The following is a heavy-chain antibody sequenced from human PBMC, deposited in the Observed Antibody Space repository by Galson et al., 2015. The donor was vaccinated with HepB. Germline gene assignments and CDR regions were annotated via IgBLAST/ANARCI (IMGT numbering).Heavy chain of an antibody. Sequence: SVKVSCKASGYTFTSYAMHWVRQAPGQRLEWMGWINAGNGNTKYSQKFQGRVTITRDTSASTAYMELSSLRSEDTAVYYCARVGLRYFDGALLDYWGQGTLVTVSS. CDR3: ARVGLRYFDGALLDY. V-gene: IGHV1-3*01. J-gene: IGHJ4*02. D-gene: IGHD3-9*01. CDR2: INAGNGNT. CDR1: GYTFTSYA.